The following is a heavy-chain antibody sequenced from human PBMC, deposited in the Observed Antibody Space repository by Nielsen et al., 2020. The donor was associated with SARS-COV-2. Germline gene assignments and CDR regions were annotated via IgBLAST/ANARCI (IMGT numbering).Heavy chain of an antibody. V-gene: IGHV3-15*01. CDR3: SALILANWFDP. CDR2: IKRKSDGETK. Sequence: GESLKISCAAPGFTFSNAWMSWVRQAPGKGLEWVGRIKRKSDGETKDYAAPVKGRFTISRDDSKNTLYLEMNSLQIEDTAVYYCSALILANWFDPWGQGTLVTVSS. J-gene: IGHJ5*02. D-gene: IGHD3-9*01. CDR1: GFTFSNAW.